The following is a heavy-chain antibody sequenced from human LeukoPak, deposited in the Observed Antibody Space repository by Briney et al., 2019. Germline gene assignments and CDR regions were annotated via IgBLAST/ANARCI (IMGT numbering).Heavy chain of an antibody. J-gene: IGHJ4*02. CDR3: AAGRDIAVAGPGGYFDY. CDR2: ISPGGNTI. CDR1: GFTFSDYH. V-gene: IGHV3-11*01. D-gene: IGHD6-19*01. Sequence: GASLRLSCAASGFTFSDYHMNWIRQAPGKGLEWVSYISPGGNTIYFADSVNGRFTLSRDSTRNSLSLQVNSLTAEDTAVYYCAAGRDIAVAGPGGYFDYWGRGTLVTVSS.